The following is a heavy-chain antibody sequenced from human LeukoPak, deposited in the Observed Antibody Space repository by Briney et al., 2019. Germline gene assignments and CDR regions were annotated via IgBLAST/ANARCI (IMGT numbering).Heavy chain of an antibody. CDR3: VKGGGYRREAFDI. Sequence: GGSLTLSCLASGFTLRSHALHLVRQAPGDGLEFVSGISSDGVRTYYADSVKGRFSISRDKSKSTLYLQMSSLRAEDTAVYHCVKGGGYRREAFDIWGQGTMVTVSS. D-gene: IGHD5-18*01. CDR2: ISSDGVRT. J-gene: IGHJ3*02. V-gene: IGHV3-64D*09. CDR1: GFTLRSHA.